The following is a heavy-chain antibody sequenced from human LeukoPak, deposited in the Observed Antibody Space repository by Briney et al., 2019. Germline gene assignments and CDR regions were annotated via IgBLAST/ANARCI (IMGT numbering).Heavy chain of an antibody. J-gene: IGHJ5*02. CDR1: GFTPSSYW. CDR3: ARAGSRANNWFDP. V-gene: IGHV3-74*03. Sequence: GGSLRLSCAASGFTPSSYWMHWVRQAPGKGLVWVSQINGDGSSTKYADSVKGRFTISRDNSKNTLYLQMNSLRAEDTAVYYCARAGSRANNWFDPWGQGTLVTVSS. CDR2: INGDGSST.